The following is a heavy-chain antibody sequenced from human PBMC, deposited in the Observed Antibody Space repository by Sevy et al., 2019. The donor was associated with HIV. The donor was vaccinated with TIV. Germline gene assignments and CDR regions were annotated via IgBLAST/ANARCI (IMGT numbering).Heavy chain of an antibody. CDR3: ARGWYSGSSLPFFLDY. CDR2: MNPNSGNT. CDR1: GYTFTSYD. V-gene: IGHV1-8*01. D-gene: IGHD1-26*01. J-gene: IGHJ4*02. Sequence: ASVKVSCKASGYTFTSYDINWVRQATGQGLEWMGWMNPNSGNTGYAQKFQGRVTMTRNTSISTAYMELSSLRSEDTAVYYCARGWYSGSSLPFFLDYWGQGTLVTVSS.